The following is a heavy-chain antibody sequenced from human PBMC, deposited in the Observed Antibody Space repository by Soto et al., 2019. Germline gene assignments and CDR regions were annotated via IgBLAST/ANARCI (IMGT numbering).Heavy chain of an antibody. V-gene: IGHV3-30-3*01. Sequence: QVQLVESGGGVVQPERSLRLSCAASEFTFSTYVMHWVRQAPGKGLEWVALISFDGSDKYYADSVKGRFTISRDNSKNTMFLHMNSLRPEDTAVYYCAREMIPMIMGGMSAMDVWGRGTTVTVSS. CDR2: ISFDGSDK. J-gene: IGHJ6*02. CDR1: EFTFSTYV. CDR3: AREMIPMIMGGMSAMDV. D-gene: IGHD3-22*01.